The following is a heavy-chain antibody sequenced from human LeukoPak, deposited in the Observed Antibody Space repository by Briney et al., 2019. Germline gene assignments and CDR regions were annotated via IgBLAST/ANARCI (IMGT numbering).Heavy chain of an antibody. Sequence: GASVKVSCKASVYTFTSYDINWVRQATGQGLEWMGWMNPNSGNTGYAQKFQGRVTMTRNTSISTAYMELSSLRSEDTAVYYCARANPTWILSDWFDPWGQGTLVTVSS. J-gene: IGHJ5*02. CDR3: ARANPTWILSDWFDP. CDR1: VYTFTSYD. D-gene: IGHD5-18*01. CDR2: MNPNSGNT. V-gene: IGHV1-8*01.